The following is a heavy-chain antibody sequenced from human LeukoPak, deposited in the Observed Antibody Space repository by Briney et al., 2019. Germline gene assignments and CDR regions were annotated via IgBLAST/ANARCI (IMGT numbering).Heavy chain of an antibody. J-gene: IGHJ4*02. V-gene: IGHV1-24*01. CDR1: GYTLTELS. Sequence: ALVKVSCKVSGYTLTELSMHWVRQAPGKGLEWMGGFDPEDGETIYAQKFQGRVTMTEDTSTDTAYMELSSLRSEDTAVYYCATEGHPYSSGWYYFDYWGQGTLVTVSS. CDR2: FDPEDGET. D-gene: IGHD6-19*01. CDR3: ATEGHPYSSGWYYFDY.